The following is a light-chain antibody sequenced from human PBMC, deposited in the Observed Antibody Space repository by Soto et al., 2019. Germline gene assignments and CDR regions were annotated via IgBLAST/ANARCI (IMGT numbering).Light chain of an antibody. V-gene: IGKV1-39*01. CDR3: QQSYRATIT. Sequence: EIQMAQCTSTLSASVVARVTNTCRSSQSIRNSLNWYQQKPGNAPNLLIYAASSLQSGVPSRFSGSGSGTDFTLTISSLQPEGFATYYCQQSYRATITFGQGTRLEIK. CDR2: AAS. CDR1: QSIRNS. J-gene: IGKJ5*01.